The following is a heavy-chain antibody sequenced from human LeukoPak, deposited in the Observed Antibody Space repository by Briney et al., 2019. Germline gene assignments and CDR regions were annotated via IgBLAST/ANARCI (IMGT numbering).Heavy chain of an antibody. J-gene: IGHJ4*02. Sequence: GGSLRLSCGVSGFNFNTYNMNWVRQAPGKGLEWVSTISSSSSYMYYADSGRGRFTISRDNAKSSLYLQMNSLRAEDTAVYYCARASGGDRGYDLYYLDYWGQGSLVTVSS. CDR1: GFNFNTYN. V-gene: IGHV3-21*01. CDR2: ISSSSSYM. D-gene: IGHD5-12*01. CDR3: ARASGGDRGYDLYYLDY.